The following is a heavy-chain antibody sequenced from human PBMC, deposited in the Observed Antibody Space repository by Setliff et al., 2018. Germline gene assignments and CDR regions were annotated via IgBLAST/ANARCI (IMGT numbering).Heavy chain of an antibody. CDR1: GGTFSTYA. Sequence: ASVKVSCKASGGTFSTYAISWVRQAPGQGLEWMGWMNPNSGNTGYAQKFQGRVTITRNTAISTAYMELSSLRSEDTAVYYCARGRRGNYDFWSGYSNWFDPWGQGTLVTVSS. CDR3: ARGRRGNYDFWSGYSNWFDP. V-gene: IGHV1-8*03. D-gene: IGHD3-3*01. CDR2: MNPNSGNT. J-gene: IGHJ5*02.